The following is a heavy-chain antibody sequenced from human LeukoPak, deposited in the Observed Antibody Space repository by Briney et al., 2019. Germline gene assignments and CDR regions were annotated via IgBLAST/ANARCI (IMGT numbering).Heavy chain of an antibody. CDR1: GYTFASYG. V-gene: IGHV1-18*01. Sequence: ASVKVSCKASGYTFASYGISWVRQAPGQGLEWMGWISAYNGNTNYAQKLQGGVTMTTDTSTSTAYMELRSLRSDDTAVYYCARVDRHGSGSYSYDRWAFDIWGQGTMVTVSS. D-gene: IGHD3-10*01. CDR2: ISAYNGNT. J-gene: IGHJ3*02. CDR3: ARVDRHGSGSYSYDRWAFDI.